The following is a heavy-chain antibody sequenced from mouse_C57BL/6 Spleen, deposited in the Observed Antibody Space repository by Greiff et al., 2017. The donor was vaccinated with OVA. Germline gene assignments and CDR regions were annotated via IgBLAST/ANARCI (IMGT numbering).Heavy chain of an antibody. D-gene: IGHD1-1*01. CDR1: GFTFSDYG. Sequence: DVHLVESGGGLVKPGGSLKLSCAASGFTFSDYGMHWVRQAPEKGLEWVAYISSGSSTIYYADTVKGRFTISRDNAKNTLFLQMTSLRSEDTAMYYCASLRYYYYAMDYWGQGTSVTVSS. J-gene: IGHJ4*01. V-gene: IGHV5-17*01. CDR2: ISSGSSTI. CDR3: ASLRYYYYAMDY.